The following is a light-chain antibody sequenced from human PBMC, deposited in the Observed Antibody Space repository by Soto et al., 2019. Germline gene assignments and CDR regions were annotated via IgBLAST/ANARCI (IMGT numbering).Light chain of an antibody. CDR3: QQYGSSPIT. CDR1: QSVSSSY. J-gene: IGKJ5*01. V-gene: IGKV3-20*01. CDR2: GAY. Sequence: EIVLTQSPATLSLSPGERATLSCRASQSVSSSYLAWYQQKPGQAPRLLVYGAYSRATVIPDRFSGSGSGTAFTLTISRLEPEDFAVYYCQQYGSSPITFGQGTRLEIK.